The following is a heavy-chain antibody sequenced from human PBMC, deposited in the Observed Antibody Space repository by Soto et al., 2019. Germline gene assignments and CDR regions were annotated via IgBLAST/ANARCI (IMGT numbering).Heavy chain of an antibody. CDR2: INPSGGST. V-gene: IGHV1-46*01. Sequence: QVQLVQSGAEVKKPGASVKVSCKASGYTFTSYYMHWVRQAPGQGLEWMGIINPSGGSTSYAQKFPGRVTMTRDTSTSTVYMELSSLRSEDTAVYYCARGAYSSGWYGRGPNWFDPWGQGTLVTVSS. CDR3: ARGAYSSGWYGRGPNWFDP. J-gene: IGHJ5*02. D-gene: IGHD6-19*01. CDR1: GYTFTSYY.